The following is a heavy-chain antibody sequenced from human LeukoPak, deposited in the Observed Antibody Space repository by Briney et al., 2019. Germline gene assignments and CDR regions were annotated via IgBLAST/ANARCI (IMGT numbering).Heavy chain of an antibody. D-gene: IGHD1-26*01. CDR3: AASGSYYLSDY. CDR2: IYYSGST. Sequence: SETLSLTCTVSGGSISSSSYYWGWIRQPPGKGREWIGSIYYSGSTYYNPSLKSRVTISVDTSRNQFSLKLSSVTAADTAVYYCAASGSYYLSDYWGQGTLVTVSS. J-gene: IGHJ4*02. CDR1: GGSISSSSYY. V-gene: IGHV4-39*07.